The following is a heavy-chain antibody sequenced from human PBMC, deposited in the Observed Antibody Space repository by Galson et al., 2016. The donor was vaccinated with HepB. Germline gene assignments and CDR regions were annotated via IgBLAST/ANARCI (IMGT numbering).Heavy chain of an antibody. D-gene: IGHD3-10*01. CDR1: GYTFTGYF. V-gene: IGHV1-2*02. CDR3: ARFGPDSLDH. J-gene: IGHJ4*02. CDR2: INPNNGVT. Sequence: SVKVSCKASGYTFTGYFIHWVRQAPGQGLEWMGWINPNNGVTNYAQKFQGRVTMTRDTSITTAYTDLSRLGSGDTAVYYCARFGPDSLDHWGQGTLVTVSS.